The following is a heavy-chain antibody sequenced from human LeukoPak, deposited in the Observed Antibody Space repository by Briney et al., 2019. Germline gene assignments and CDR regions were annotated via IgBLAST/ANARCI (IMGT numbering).Heavy chain of an antibody. D-gene: IGHD5-12*01. CDR3: AKVATEGYYFDY. CDR2: ISGSGGTT. Sequence: GGSLRLSCAASGFTFSSYAMSWVRQAPGKGLEWVSAISGSGGTTYDADSVKGRFTISRDNAKSSLYLQMNSLRAEDTAVYYCAKVATEGYYFDYWGQGTLVTVSS. CDR1: GFTFSSYA. V-gene: IGHV3-23*01. J-gene: IGHJ4*02.